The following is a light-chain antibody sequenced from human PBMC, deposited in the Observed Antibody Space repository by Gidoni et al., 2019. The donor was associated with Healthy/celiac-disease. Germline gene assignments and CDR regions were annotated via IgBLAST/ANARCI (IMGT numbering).Light chain of an antibody. Sequence: DIQMTQSPSSLSASVGDRVTITCRASQSISSYLNWYQQKPGKAPKLLIYAASSLQSGVPSRFRGSGSGKDFTLTNSSLQPEDFATYYCQQSYSTPPVTFGQGTKVEIK. V-gene: IGKV1-39*01. J-gene: IGKJ1*01. CDR2: AAS. CDR3: QQSYSTPPVT. CDR1: QSISSY.